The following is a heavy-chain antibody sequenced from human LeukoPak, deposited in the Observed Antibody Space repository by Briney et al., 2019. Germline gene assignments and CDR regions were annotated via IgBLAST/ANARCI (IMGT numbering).Heavy chain of an antibody. CDR1: GFTFSHYW. Sequence: PGGSLRLSCVASGFTFSHYWMHWVRQAPGKGLVWVSHINTDDSNTDYADSVKGRFTVSRDNAKNTLYLQMNSLRAEDTAVYYCAKRFSSSFDYWGQGTLVTVSS. D-gene: IGHD6-6*01. J-gene: IGHJ4*02. CDR3: AKRFSSSFDY. V-gene: IGHV3-74*01. CDR2: INTDDSNT.